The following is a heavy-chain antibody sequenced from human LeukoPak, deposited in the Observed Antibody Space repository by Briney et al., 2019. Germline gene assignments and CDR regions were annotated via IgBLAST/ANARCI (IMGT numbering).Heavy chain of an antibody. Sequence: GGSLRLSCTVSGFTVSSNSMSWVRQAPGKGLEWVSFIYSGGNTHNSDSVKGRFTISRDNSKNTLYLQMNSLRAEDTAVYYCARDLGSSGYLRVGAFDIWGQGTMVTVSS. D-gene: IGHD3-22*01. V-gene: IGHV3-66*01. CDR2: IYSGGNT. J-gene: IGHJ3*02. CDR3: ARDLGSSGYLRVGAFDI. CDR1: GFTVSSNS.